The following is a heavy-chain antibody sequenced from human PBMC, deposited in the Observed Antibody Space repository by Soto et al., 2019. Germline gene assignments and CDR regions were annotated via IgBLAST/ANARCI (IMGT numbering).Heavy chain of an antibody. Sequence: PSETLSLTCAVYGGSFSGYYWSWIRQPQGKGLEWIGEINHSGSTNYNPSLKSRVTISVDTSKNQFSLKLSSVTAADTAVYYCARRVEEYYYYYYYMDVWGKGTTVTVSS. CDR1: GGSFSGYY. D-gene: IGHD1-1*01. J-gene: IGHJ6*03. CDR3: ARRVEEYYYYYYYMDV. CDR2: INHSGST. V-gene: IGHV4-34*01.